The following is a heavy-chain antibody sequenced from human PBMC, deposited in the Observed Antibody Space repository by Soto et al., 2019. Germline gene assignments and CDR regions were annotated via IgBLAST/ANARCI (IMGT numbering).Heavy chain of an antibody. V-gene: IGHV1-46*01. Sequence: GASLKVSCKASGYTFTSYYMRWLRQAPGQGLEWMGIINPSGGSTSYAQKFQGRVTMTRDTSTSTVYMELSSLRSEDTAVYYCARDLRFLELLPNWFDPWGQGXLVTVYS. J-gene: IGHJ5*02. CDR2: INPSGGST. CDR3: ARDLRFLELLPNWFDP. CDR1: GYTFTSYY. D-gene: IGHD3-3*01.